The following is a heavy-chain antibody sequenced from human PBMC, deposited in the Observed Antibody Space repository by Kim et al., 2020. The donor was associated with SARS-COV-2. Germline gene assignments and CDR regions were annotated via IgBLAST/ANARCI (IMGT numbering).Heavy chain of an antibody. J-gene: IGHJ3*02. CDR3: AKSRGFDI. Sequence: GSAKFYADSVKGRFTISRDNAKNSLCLEMNSLRAGDTAMYYCAKSRGFDIWGQGTTVTVSS. V-gene: IGHV3-7*01. CDR2: GSAK.